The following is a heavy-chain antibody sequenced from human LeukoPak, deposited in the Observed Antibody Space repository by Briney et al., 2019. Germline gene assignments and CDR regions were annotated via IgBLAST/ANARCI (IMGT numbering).Heavy chain of an antibody. CDR1: RFTSDDFG. Sequence: PGGSLRLSCATSRFTSDDFGIHWVRQAPGKGLEWVCFISADGTSTFYADSVRGRFTISRDNSKNSLYRQMNSLRTEDTAFYYCAKETDNWGQGTLVTVSS. J-gene: IGHJ4*02. CDR3: AKETDN. V-gene: IGHV3-43*02. CDR2: ISADGTST.